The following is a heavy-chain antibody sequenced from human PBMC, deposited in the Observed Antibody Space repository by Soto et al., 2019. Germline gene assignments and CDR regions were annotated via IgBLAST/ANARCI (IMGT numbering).Heavy chain of an antibody. J-gene: IGHJ4*02. Sequence: GGSLRLSCAASGFTFSSYSMNWVRQAPGKGLEWVSSISSSSSYIYYADSVKGRFTISRDNAKNSLYLQMNSLRAEDTAVYYCARDSTRGAPFDYWGQGTLVTVSS. CDR2: ISSSSSYI. CDR3: ARDSTRGAPFDY. CDR1: GFTFSSYS. V-gene: IGHV3-21*01.